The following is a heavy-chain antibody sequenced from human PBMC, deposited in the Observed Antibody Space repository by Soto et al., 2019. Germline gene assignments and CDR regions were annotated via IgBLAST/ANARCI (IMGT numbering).Heavy chain of an antibody. Sequence: SETLSLTCTVSGGSISSGGYYWSWIRQHPGKGLEWIGYIYYSGSTYYNPSLKSRVTISVDTSKNQFSLKLSSVTAADTAVYYCARGSRYDILTGYYSNYFDYWGQGTLVTVSS. V-gene: IGHV4-31*03. D-gene: IGHD3-9*01. CDR3: ARGSRYDILTGYYSNYFDY. CDR2: IYYSGST. J-gene: IGHJ4*02. CDR1: GGSISSGGYY.